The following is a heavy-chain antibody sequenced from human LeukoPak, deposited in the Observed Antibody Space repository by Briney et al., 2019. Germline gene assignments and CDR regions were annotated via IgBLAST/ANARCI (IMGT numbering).Heavy chain of an antibody. J-gene: IGHJ4*02. D-gene: IGHD2-8*01. CDR3: TSGPNQYYFDY. Sequence: SETLSLTCTVSGGSISSYYWSWIRQPPGKGLEWIGYIYYSGSTNYNPSLKSRVTISVDTSKNQFSLKLSSVTAADTAVYYCTSGPNQYYFDYWGQGTLVTVSS. V-gene: IGHV4-59*01. CDR2: IYYSGST. CDR1: GGSISSYY.